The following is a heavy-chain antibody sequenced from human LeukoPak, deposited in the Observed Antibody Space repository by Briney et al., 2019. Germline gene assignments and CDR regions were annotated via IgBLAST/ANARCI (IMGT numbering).Heavy chain of an antibody. CDR2: INPNSGDT. D-gene: IGHD3-10*01. CDR1: GYTFTGYY. V-gene: IGHV1-2*02. Sequence: ASVKVSCKASGYTFTGYYMHWVRQAPGQGLEWMGWINPNSGDTNYAQKFQGRVTMTRDTSISTAYMELSRLRSDDTAVYYCAGRPRGASFDYWGQGTLVTVSS. J-gene: IGHJ4*02. CDR3: AGRPRGASFDY.